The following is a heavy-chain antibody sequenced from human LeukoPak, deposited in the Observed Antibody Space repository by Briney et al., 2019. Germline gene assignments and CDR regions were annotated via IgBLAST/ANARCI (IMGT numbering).Heavy chain of an antibody. Sequence: GGSLRLSCAASGFTFSSYSMNWVRQAPGKGLEWVSSISSSSSNIYYEDSVKGRFTISRDNAKNSLYLQMNSLRAEDTAVYYCAREGAAAGTFDYWGQGTLVTVSS. CDR2: ISSSSSNI. J-gene: IGHJ4*02. CDR3: AREGAAAGTFDY. V-gene: IGHV3-21*01. CDR1: GFTFSSYS. D-gene: IGHD6-13*01.